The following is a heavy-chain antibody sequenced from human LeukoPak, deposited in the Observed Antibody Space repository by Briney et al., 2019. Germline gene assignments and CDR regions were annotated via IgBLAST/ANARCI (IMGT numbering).Heavy chain of an antibody. CDR3: ARGLVGSSSWSIYYYYGMDV. D-gene: IGHD6-13*01. V-gene: IGHV3-66*02. CDR2: IYSGGNT. J-gene: IGHJ6*02. Sequence: PGGSLRLSCAASGFTVSSNYMSWVRQAPGKGLEWVSVIYSGGNTYYADSVKGRFTISRDNSRNTLYLQMNSLRAEDTAVYYCARGLVGSSSWSIYYYYGMDVWGQGTTVTVSS. CDR1: GFTVSSNY.